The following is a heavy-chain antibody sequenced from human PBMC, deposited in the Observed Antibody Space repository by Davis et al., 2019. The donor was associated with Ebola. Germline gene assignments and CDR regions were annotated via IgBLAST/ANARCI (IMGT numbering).Heavy chain of an antibody. V-gene: IGHV3-23*01. CDR3: AKDRPEDIVVVVAAD. CDR2: ISGSGDST. J-gene: IGHJ4*02. Sequence: GGSLRLSCTASGFTFSNYAMSWVRQAPGKGLEWVSSISGSGDSTFYADSVKGRFTISRDNSKNTLYLQMNSLRAEDTAVYYCAKDRPEDIVVVVAADWGQGTLVTVSS. D-gene: IGHD2-15*01. CDR1: GFTFSNYA.